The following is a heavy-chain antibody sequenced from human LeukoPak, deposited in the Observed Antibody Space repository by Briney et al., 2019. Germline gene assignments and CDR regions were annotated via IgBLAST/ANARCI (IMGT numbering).Heavy chain of an antibody. CDR1: GGTFSSYA. CDR3: ARAYYYDSSAYYFDY. V-gene: IGHV1-2*06. Sequence: ASVKVFCKASGGTFSSYAISCVRQAPGQGLEWMGRINPNSGDTSIAQKFQGRVTMTRDTSISTAYLELSSLRSGDTAVYYCARAYYYDSSAYYFDYWGQGTLVTVSS. CDR2: INPNSGDT. D-gene: IGHD3-22*01. J-gene: IGHJ4*02.